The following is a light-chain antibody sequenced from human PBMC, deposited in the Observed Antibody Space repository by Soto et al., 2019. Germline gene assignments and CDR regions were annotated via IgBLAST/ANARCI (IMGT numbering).Light chain of an antibody. Sequence: QSVLTQPASVSGSPGQSSTISCSGASSDIGPYDYVSWYQHHPGRAPKLLIYEVSNRPSGVSYRFSGSKSGNTASLTISGLQAEDEGDYYCTTFAPGRIYVFGSGTKLTVL. CDR2: EVS. CDR1: SSDIGPYDY. J-gene: IGLJ1*01. CDR3: TTFAPGRIYV. V-gene: IGLV2-14*01.